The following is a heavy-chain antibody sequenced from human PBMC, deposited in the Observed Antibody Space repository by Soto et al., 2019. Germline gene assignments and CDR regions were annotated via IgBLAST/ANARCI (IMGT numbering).Heavy chain of an antibody. CDR3: ARVGIVLVPAAISWGWFDP. CDR2: IYHSGST. Sequence: SETLSLTCAVSGGSISSGGYSWSWIRQPPGKGLEWIGYIYHSGSTYYNPSLKSRVTISVDRSKNQFSLKLSSVTAADTAVYYCARVGIVLVPAAISWGWFDPWGQGTLVTVYS. CDR1: GGSISSGGYS. J-gene: IGHJ5*02. V-gene: IGHV4-30-2*01. D-gene: IGHD2-2*03.